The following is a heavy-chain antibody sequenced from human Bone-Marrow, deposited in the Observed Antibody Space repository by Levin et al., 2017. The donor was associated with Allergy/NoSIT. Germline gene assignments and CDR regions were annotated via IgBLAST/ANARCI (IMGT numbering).Heavy chain of an antibody. Sequence: TSETLSLTCTVSGGSIGSYYWTWIRQPPGKGLESIGYIYYSGSTTYNPSLKSRVTISVDTSKNQFSLKLSSVTAADTAVYYCARDLAAGGDAFDIWGQGTMVTVSS. J-gene: IGHJ3*02. CDR1: GGSIGSYY. CDR3: ARDLAAGGDAFDI. D-gene: IGHD6-25*01. CDR2: IYYSGST. V-gene: IGHV4-59*01.